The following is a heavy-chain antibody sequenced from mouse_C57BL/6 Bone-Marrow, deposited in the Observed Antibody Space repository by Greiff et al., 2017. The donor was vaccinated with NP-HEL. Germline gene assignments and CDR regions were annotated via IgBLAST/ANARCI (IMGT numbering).Heavy chain of an antibody. J-gene: IGHJ2*01. CDR3: TTTHYGSSHFDY. CDR1: GFNIKDDY. D-gene: IGHD1-1*01. V-gene: IGHV14-4*01. CDR2: IDPENGDT. Sequence: VQLQQSGAELVRPGASVKLSCTASGFNIKDDYMHWVKQRPEQGLEWIGWIDPENGDTEYASKFQGKATITADTSSNTAYLQLSSLTSEDTAVYYCTTTHYGSSHFDYWGQGTTLTVSS.